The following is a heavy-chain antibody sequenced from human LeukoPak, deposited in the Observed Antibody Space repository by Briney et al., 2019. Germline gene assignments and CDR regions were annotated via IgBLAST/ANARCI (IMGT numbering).Heavy chain of an antibody. CDR2: INPNIGAT. Sequence: ASVKVSCKASGYTFTGYFMHWVRQAPGQGLEWMGWINPNIGATKYARKFQGRVTMTRDTSISTAYMELSRLGSDDTAVYYCARDPTAGRIGDFDYWGQGTLVTVSS. V-gene: IGHV1-2*02. J-gene: IGHJ4*02. D-gene: IGHD6-19*01. CDR3: ARDPTAGRIGDFDY. CDR1: GYTFTGYF.